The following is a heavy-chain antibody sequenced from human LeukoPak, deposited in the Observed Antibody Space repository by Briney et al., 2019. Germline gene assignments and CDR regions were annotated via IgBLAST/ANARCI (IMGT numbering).Heavy chain of an antibody. Sequence: GGSLRLSCAASGFMFSTCAMHWVRQAPGKGLEWVAVISYDGINKYYADSVKGRFTISRDNAKNSLYLQVNSLRAEDTAVYYCSRDPRHSDYWGQGTLVTVSS. CDR1: GFMFSTCA. CDR3: SRDPRHSDY. CDR2: ISYDGINK. V-gene: IGHV3-30*04. J-gene: IGHJ4*02.